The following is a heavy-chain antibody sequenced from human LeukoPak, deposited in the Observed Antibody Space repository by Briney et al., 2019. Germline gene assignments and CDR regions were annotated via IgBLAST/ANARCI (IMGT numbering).Heavy chain of an antibody. CDR1: GFIVSSDY. V-gene: IGHV3-74*01. CDR2: INSDGRST. D-gene: IGHD3-9*01. J-gene: IGHJ4*02. Sequence: PGGSLRLSCAASGFIVSSDYMSWVRQAPGKGLVWVSRINSDGRSTNYADSVKGRFSISRDNAENTLYLQMNSLRVEDTAVYYCVRGADTGYSSDSWGQGTLVTVSS. CDR3: VRGADTGYSSDS.